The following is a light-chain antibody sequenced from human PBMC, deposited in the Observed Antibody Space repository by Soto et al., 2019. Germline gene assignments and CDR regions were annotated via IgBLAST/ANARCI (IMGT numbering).Light chain of an antibody. CDR2: GAS. Sequence: EIVMTQSPGTLSVSTGQGATLSCRASHSVDSNLAWYQQKPGQAPRLLIFGASTRPTGIPDRFSGSGSGTEFSLTISSLQSEEFAVYYCQQYDKWPLTFGGGTKVVIK. V-gene: IGKV3D-15*01. J-gene: IGKJ4*01. CDR3: QQYDKWPLT. CDR1: HSVDSN.